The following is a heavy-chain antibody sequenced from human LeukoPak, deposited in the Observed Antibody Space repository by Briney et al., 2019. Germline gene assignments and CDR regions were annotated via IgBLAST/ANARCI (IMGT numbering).Heavy chain of an antibody. Sequence: SETLSLTCAVYVGSFSGYYWSWIRQPPGKGLEWIGSIYYSGSTYYNPSLKSRVTISVDTSKNQFSLKLSSVTAADTAVYYCARSVKLPVYYFDYWGQGTLVTVSS. CDR2: IYYSGST. J-gene: IGHJ4*02. CDR3: ARSVKLPVYYFDY. V-gene: IGHV4-34*01. CDR1: VGSFSGYY. D-gene: IGHD1-7*01.